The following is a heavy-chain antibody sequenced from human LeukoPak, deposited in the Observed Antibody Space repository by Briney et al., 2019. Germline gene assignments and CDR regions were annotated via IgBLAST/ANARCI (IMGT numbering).Heavy chain of an antibody. D-gene: IGHD5-18*01. V-gene: IGHV3-20*04. J-gene: IGHJ6*03. CDR3: AREGREYSYGYYYYYMDV. CDR1: GFTFDDYG. CDR2: INWNGGST. Sequence: GGSLRLSCAASGFTFDDYGMSWVRQAPGKGLEWVSGINWNGGSTGYADSVKGRFTISRDNAKNSLYLQMNGLRAEDTALYYCAREGREYSYGYYYYYMDVWGKGTTVTVSS.